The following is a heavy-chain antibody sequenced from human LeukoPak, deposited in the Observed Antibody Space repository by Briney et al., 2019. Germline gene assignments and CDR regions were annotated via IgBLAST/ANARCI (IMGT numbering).Heavy chain of an antibody. CDR3: AGDQGLTSHYASTHGDY. J-gene: IGHJ4*02. CDR1: GYTFTGYY. V-gene: IGHV1-2*02. Sequence: ASVKVSCKASGYTFTGYYMHWVRQAPGQGLEWMGWINPNSGGTNYAQKFQGRVTMTRDTSISTAYMELSRLRSDDTAVYYCAGDQGLTSHYASTHGDYWGQGTLVTVSS. D-gene: IGHD2-2*01. CDR2: INPNSGGT.